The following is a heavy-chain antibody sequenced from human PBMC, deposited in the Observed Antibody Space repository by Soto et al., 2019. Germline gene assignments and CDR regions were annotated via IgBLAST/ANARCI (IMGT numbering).Heavy chain of an antibody. J-gene: IGHJ2*01. D-gene: IGHD3-22*01. CDR2: ISGSGANT. CDR3: ARGTSSSYYYDSSGYQTVRYFDL. CDR1: GFTFSRYG. Sequence: PGGSLRLSCAASGFTFSRYGMSWVRQAPGKGLEWVSVISGSGANTYYADSVKGRFTISRDNSKNTLYLQMNSLRAEDTAVYYCARGTSSSYYYDSSGYQTVRYFDLWGRGTLVTVSS. V-gene: IGHV3-23*01.